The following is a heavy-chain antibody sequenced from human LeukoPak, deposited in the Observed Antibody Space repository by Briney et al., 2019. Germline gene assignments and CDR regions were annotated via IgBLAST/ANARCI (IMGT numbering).Heavy chain of an antibody. CDR2: IIPIFGTA. J-gene: IGHJ2*01. CDR3: ARATAADGYWYFDL. CDR1: GGTFSSCA. Sequence: SVKVSCKASGGTFSSCAISWVRQAPGQGLEWMGGIIPIFGTANYAQKLQGRVTITADKSTSTAYMELSSLRSEDTAVYYCARATAADGYWYFDLWGRGTLVTVSS. V-gene: IGHV1-69*06. D-gene: IGHD6-13*01.